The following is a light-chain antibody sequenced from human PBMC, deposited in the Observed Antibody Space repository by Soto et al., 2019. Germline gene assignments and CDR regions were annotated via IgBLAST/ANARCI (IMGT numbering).Light chain of an antibody. CDR2: EDS. CDR1: SSDVGGYNY. Sequence: QSVLTQPASVSGSPGQSITISCTGSSSDVGGYNYVSWYQQHPGKAPKVMIYEDSTRPPGVSNRFSGSKSGNTASLTISGLQAEDGAEYYCSSFKSSNNYVFGTGTKVTVL. J-gene: IGLJ1*01. V-gene: IGLV2-14*01. CDR3: SSFKSSNNYV.